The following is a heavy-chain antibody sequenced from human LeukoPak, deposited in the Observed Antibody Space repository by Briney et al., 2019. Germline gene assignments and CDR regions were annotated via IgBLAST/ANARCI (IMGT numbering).Heavy chain of an antibody. Sequence: GGSMRLSRAASGFTFSDYWMHWVRQAPGKGLVWVSRIIGDGRSTSYADSVKGRFTISRDNAKNTLYLQMNSLRVEDTAVYYCARHGDNSGWFHWFDPWGQGTLVTVSS. J-gene: IGHJ5*02. CDR1: GFTFSDYW. D-gene: IGHD6-19*01. CDR3: ARHGDNSGWFHWFDP. CDR2: IIGDGRST. V-gene: IGHV3-74*01.